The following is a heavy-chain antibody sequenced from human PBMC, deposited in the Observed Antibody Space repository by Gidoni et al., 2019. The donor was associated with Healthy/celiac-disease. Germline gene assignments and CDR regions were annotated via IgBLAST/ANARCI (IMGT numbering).Heavy chain of an antibody. CDR1: GGAISSSNW. CDR2: SYHSGST. D-gene: IGHD6-19*01. J-gene: IGHJ6*02. V-gene: IGHV4-4*02. CDR3: ARNRYSSDWYGMDV. Sequence: GTLYLTCAVSGGAISSSNWCGWVRQPPGKGLEWIGESYHSGSTKYNPSLKSRVTIAVDKSKNQFSLKLSSVTAADTAVYYCARNRYSSDWYGMDVWGQGTTLTVSS.